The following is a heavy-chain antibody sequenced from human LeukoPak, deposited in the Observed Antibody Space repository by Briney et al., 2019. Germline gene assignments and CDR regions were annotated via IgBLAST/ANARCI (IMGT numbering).Heavy chain of an antibody. V-gene: IGHV3-74*01. CDR3: ARDYNWNPPDY. D-gene: IGHD1-1*01. CDR1: GFTFSPYW. CDR2: INSDGSIT. J-gene: IGHJ4*02. Sequence: PGGSLRLSCAASGFTFSPYWVHWVRQAPGKGLVWVSRINSDGSITSYADSVKGRFTISRDNAKNTLYLQMNSLRVEDTAVYYCARDYNWNPPDYWGQGTLVTVSS.